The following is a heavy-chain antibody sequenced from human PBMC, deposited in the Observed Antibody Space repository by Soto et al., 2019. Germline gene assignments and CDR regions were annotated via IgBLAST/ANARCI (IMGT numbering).Heavy chain of an antibody. CDR3: ARDPSRSIAYMDV. Sequence: GSVKVSCKASGYTFTGYYMHWVRQAPGQGLEWKGRINPNSGGKNYAKKFQGWVTMTRDTSISTAYMELSRLRSDDTAVYYCARDPSRSIAYMDVWGKGTTVTVSS. CDR2: INPNSGGK. D-gene: IGHD1-26*01. J-gene: IGHJ6*03. V-gene: IGHV1-2*04. CDR1: GYTFTGYY.